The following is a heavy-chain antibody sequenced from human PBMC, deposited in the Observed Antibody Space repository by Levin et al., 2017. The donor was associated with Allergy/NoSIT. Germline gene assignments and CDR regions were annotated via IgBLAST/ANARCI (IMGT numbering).Heavy chain of an antibody. Sequence: GESLKISCAASGFTFSNYAMHWVRQAPGKGLEWVAVISYDGSNEYYADSVKGRFTISRDNSKNTLYLQMNSLRAEDTAVYYCARDIGNSSGRKGMDVWGQGTTVTVSS. CDR1: GFTFSNYA. J-gene: IGHJ6*02. CDR3: ARDIGNSSGRKGMDV. D-gene: IGHD6-19*01. V-gene: IGHV3-30*04. CDR2: ISYDGSNE.